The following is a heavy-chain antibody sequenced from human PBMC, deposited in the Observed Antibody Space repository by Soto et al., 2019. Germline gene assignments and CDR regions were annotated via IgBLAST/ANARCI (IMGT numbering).Heavy chain of an antibody. Sequence: EVQLLESGGGWVQPGGSLRLSCVVSGFTSSSYAMSWVRQAPGKGLEWVSAISGSGGSTYYADSVKGRFTISRDNSKNTLYLQMNSLRAEDAAVYYCAKGLDSGWGQGTLVTVSS. CDR2: ISGSGGST. CDR1: GFTSSSYA. CDR3: AKGLDSG. D-gene: IGHD1-26*01. V-gene: IGHV3-23*01. J-gene: IGHJ4*02.